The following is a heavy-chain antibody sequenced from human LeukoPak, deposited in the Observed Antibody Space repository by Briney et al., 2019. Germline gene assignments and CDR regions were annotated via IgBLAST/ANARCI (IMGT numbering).Heavy chain of an antibody. J-gene: IGHJ5*02. D-gene: IGHD1-26*01. CDR3: AKPGSGSYFTHNCFDP. CDR1: GFTFSSYG. V-gene: IGHV3-23*01. Sequence: PGGSLRLSCTASGFTFSSYGMSWVRQAPGKGLEWVSTISESGGSTFYADSVKGRSTISRDNSKNTLYLQMNSLRAEDTAVYYCAKPGSGSYFTHNCFDPWGQGALVTVSS. CDR2: ISESGGST.